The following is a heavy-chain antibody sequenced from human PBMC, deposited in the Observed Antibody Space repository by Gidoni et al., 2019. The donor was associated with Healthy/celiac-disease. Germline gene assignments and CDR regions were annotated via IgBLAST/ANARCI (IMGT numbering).Heavy chain of an antibody. CDR3: TRAAGYVDY. Sequence: EVQLVESGGGLVQPGGSLKLSCAAPGFTFSGSAMHWVRQASGKGLGWVGRIRSKANSYATAYAASVKGRFTISRDDSKNTAYLQMNSLKTEDTAVYYCTRAAGYVDYWGQGTLVTVSS. CDR2: IRSKANSYAT. CDR1: GFTFSGSA. D-gene: IGHD6-13*01. J-gene: IGHJ4*02. V-gene: IGHV3-73*02.